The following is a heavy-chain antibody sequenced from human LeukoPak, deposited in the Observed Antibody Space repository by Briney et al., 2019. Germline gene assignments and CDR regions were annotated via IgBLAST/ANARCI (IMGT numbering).Heavy chain of an antibody. CDR1: GFTFDEYA. Sequence: GGSLRLSCAASGFTFDEYAMHWVRQAPGKGLEWVSGISWSSGSIGYADSVKGRFIISRDNAKNSLYLQMNSLRAEDTAVYYCVRHCPGDCYGDFDYWGQGTPVTVSS. V-gene: IGHV3-9*01. D-gene: IGHD2-21*02. CDR3: VRHCPGDCYGDFDY. CDR2: ISWSSGSI. J-gene: IGHJ4*02.